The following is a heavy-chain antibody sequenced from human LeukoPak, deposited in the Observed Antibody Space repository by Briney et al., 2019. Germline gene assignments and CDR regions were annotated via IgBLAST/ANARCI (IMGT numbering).Heavy chain of an antibody. CDR2: ISSSSSYI. CDR3: ARVEDIVVVPAARGFDY. V-gene: IGHV3-21*01. Sequence: GGSLRLSCAASGFTFSSYSMNRVRQAPGKGLEWVSSISSSSSYIYYADSVKGRFTISRDNAKNSLYLQMNSLRAEDTAVYYCARVEDIVVVPAARGFDYWGQGTLVTVSS. D-gene: IGHD2-2*01. CDR1: GFTFSSYS. J-gene: IGHJ4*02.